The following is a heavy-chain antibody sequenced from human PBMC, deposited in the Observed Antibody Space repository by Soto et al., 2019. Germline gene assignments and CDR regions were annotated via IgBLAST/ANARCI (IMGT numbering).Heavy chain of an antibody. CDR2: IYHSGST. V-gene: IGHV4-4*02. D-gene: IGHD2-8*02. CDR1: GGSTSRTNW. J-gene: IGHJ3*02. Sequence: QVQLQESGPGLVKPSGTLSLTCAVSGGSTSRTNWWSWVRQPPGKGLEWIGEIYHSGSTNYNPSLKSRVSISVDKSKNQFSLKLSYVTAADTAVYYCARATWWGDSLNAFDIWGQGTMVTVSS. CDR3: ARATWWGDSLNAFDI.